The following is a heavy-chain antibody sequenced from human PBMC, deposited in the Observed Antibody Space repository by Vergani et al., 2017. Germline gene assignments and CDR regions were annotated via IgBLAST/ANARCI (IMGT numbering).Heavy chain of an antibody. CDR1: GGSFSGYY. V-gene: IGHV4-34*01. D-gene: IGHD3-22*01. CDR3: ARNRHYYDSSGFYY. CDR2: INHSGST. J-gene: IGHJ4*02. Sequence: QLQLQESGPGLVKPSETLSLTCAVYGGSFSGYYWSWIRQPPGKGLEWVGEINHSGSTNYNPSLKRRVTISVDTPKNQFSLKLSSVTAADTAVYYCARNRHYYDSSGFYYWGQGTLVTVSS.